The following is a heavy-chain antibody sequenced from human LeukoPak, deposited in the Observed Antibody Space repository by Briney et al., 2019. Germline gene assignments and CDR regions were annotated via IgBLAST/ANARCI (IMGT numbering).Heavy chain of an antibody. V-gene: IGHV4-39*07. J-gene: IGHJ6*02. CDR3: ARTPSSSWFGEYVNYGMDV. CDR2: IYYSGST. CDR1: GGSISSSSYY. D-gene: IGHD3-10*01. Sequence: SETLSLTCTVSGGSISSSSYYWGWIRQPPGKGLEWIGSIYYSGSTYYNPSLKSRVTISVDTSKNQFSLKLSSVTAADTAVYYCARTPSSSWFGEYVNYGMDVWGQGTTVTVSS.